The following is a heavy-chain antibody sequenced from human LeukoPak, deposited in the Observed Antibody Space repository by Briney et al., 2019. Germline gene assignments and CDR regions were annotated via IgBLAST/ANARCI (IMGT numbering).Heavy chain of an antibody. CDR3: ARHTRAARRGSVGFEY. V-gene: IGHV4-59*08. CDR1: GGSLSSYY. Sequence: PSETLSLTCTVSGGSLSSYYWSWLRQPPGTGLEWIGYIYYSGSTNYNPSPTSRATISVDTSKNQYSLKLSSVTGADTGVYYCARHTRAARRGSVGFEYWGQGTRVTVSS. CDR2: IYYSGST. D-gene: IGHD6-6*01. J-gene: IGHJ4*02.